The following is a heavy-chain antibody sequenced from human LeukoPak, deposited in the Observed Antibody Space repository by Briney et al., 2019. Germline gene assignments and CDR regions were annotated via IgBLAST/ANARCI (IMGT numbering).Heavy chain of an antibody. Sequence: ASEKVSCKASGGTFSSYGISWVRQAPGQGLEWMGWISAYNGNTNYAQKLQGRVTMTTDTSTSTAYMELRSLRSDDTAVYYCAITSLPDYDILTGYPRGENWFDPWGQGTLVTVSS. D-gene: IGHD3-9*01. CDR2: ISAYNGNT. CDR1: GGTFSSYG. J-gene: IGHJ5*02. V-gene: IGHV1-18*01. CDR3: AITSLPDYDILTGYPRGENWFDP.